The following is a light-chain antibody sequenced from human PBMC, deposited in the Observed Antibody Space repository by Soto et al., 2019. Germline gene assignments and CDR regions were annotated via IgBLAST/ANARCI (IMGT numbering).Light chain of an antibody. CDR3: SSYTGSGTLV. J-gene: IGLJ2*01. CDR1: SSDVGGYNY. CDR2: EVS. V-gene: IGLV2-14*01. Sequence: QSALTQPASVSGSPGQYITISCTGTSSDVGGYNYVSWYQHHPGKAPKLMIYEVSNRPSGVSDRFSGSKSGYTASLTISGLQAEDEADYYCSSYTGSGTLVFGGGTKVTVL.